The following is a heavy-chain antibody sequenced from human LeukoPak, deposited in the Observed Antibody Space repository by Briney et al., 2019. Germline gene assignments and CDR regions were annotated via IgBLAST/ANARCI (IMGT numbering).Heavy chain of an antibody. D-gene: IGHD6-13*01. Sequence: GGSLRLSCAASGFTFSSYEMNWVRQAPGKGLEWVSYISSSGSTTYYADSVKGRFTISRDNAKNSLYLQMNSLRAEDTAVYYCARDEGSSWKNWFDPWGQGTLVTVSS. V-gene: IGHV3-48*03. CDR2: ISSSGSTT. CDR1: GFTFSSYE. J-gene: IGHJ5*02. CDR3: ARDEGSSWKNWFDP.